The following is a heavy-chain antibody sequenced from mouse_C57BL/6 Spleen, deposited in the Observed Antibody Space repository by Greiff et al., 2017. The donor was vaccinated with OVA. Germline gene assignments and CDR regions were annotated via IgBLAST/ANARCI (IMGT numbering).Heavy chain of an antibody. CDR2: ISSGGSYT. Sequence: EVQRVESGGDLVKPGGSLKLSCAASGFTFSSYGMSWVRQTPDKRLEWVATISSGGSYTYYPDSVKGRFTISRDKAKNTLYLQMSSLKSEDAAMCYCERHHQTNDFDYWGQGTTLTVSS. V-gene: IGHV5-6*01. J-gene: IGHJ2*01. CDR3: ERHHQTNDFDY. CDR1: GFTFSSYG.